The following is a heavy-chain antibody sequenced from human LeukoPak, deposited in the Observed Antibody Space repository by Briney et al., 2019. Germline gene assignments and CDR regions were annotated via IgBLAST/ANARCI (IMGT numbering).Heavy chain of an antibody. CDR3: ARAPYSSSWSYNFDY. CDR2: IIPIFGTA. CDR1: GGTFSSYA. J-gene: IGHJ4*02. V-gene: IGHV1-69*13. D-gene: IGHD6-13*01. Sequence: GASVKVSCKAPGGTFSSYAISWVRQAPGQGLEWMGGIIPIFGTANYAQKFQGRVTITADESTSTAYMELSSLRSEDTAVYYCARAPYSSSWSYNFDYWGQGTLVTVSS.